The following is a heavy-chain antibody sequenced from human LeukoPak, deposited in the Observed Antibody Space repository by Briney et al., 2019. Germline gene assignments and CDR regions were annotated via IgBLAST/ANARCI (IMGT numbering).Heavy chain of an antibody. J-gene: IGHJ1*01. Sequence: SETLSLNCTVSGASISSSSYFWGWVRQPPGKGLEWIGSIFYSGSTYYIPSLKSRLTISVDTSKNQFSLRLSSVTAAHTALYYCAPYCSGGSCTGYTQHWGQGTLVTVSS. CDR2: IFYSGST. CDR1: GASISSSSYF. CDR3: APYCSGGSCTGYTQH. D-gene: IGHD2-15*01. V-gene: IGHV4-39*01.